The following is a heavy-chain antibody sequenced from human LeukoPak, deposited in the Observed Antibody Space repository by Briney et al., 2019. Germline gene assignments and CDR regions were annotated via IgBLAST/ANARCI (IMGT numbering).Heavy chain of an antibody. CDR2: ISGNGGST. D-gene: IGHD3-3*01. Sequence: GGSLRLSCAASGFTFSSYAMSWVRQAPGKGLEWVSAISGNGGSTYYADSVKGRFTISRDNAKNSLYLQMNSLRAEDTAVYYCATLRFLEWLLFPEYFQHWGLGTLVTVSS. CDR1: GFTFSSYA. V-gene: IGHV3-23*01. CDR3: ATLRFLEWLLFPEYFQH. J-gene: IGHJ1*01.